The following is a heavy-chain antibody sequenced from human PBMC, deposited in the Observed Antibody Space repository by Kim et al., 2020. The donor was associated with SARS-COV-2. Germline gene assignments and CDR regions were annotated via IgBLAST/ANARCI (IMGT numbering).Heavy chain of an antibody. V-gene: IGHV4-39*01. CDR3: ARHQRYSSGWDVGSYY. J-gene: IGHJ6*01. CDR1: GGSLSSSRYY. Sequence: SDTLSLTCTVSGGSLSSSRYYWGWIRQPPGKGLEWIGTAYYIGNTYYNPSLKSRVTISVDTSKNQFSLKLGSVTAADTAVYYCARHQRYSSGWDVGSYY. CDR2: AYYIGNT. D-gene: IGHD6-19*01.